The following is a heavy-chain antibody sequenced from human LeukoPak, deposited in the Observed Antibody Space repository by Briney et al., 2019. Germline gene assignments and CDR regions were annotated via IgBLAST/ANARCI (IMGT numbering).Heavy chain of an antibody. J-gene: IGHJ4*02. D-gene: IGHD2-2*01. CDR3: ARDQVVRSDY. CDR1: GFTFSSYG. Sequence: GGSLRLSCAASGFTFSSYGMHWVRQAPGKGLEWVANIKQDGSEKYYVDSVKGRFTISRDNAKNSLYLQMNSLRAEDTAVYYCARDQVVRSDYWGQGTLVTVSS. V-gene: IGHV3-7*05. CDR2: IKQDGSEK.